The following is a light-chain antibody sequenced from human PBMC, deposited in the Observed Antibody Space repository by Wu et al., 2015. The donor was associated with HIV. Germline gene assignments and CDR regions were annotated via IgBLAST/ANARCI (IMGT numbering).Light chain of an antibody. Sequence: EIVMTQSPATLSVSPGDTATLSCRASQSISSSLVWYQQKPGQAPRLLIYGASTRATGIPGRFSGSGTETEFTLTISNMRSEDSAVYYCQHYYDWPQFTFGPGTKVEI. CDR1: QSISSS. V-gene: IGKV3-15*01. CDR2: GAS. CDR3: QHYYDWPQFT. J-gene: IGKJ3*01.